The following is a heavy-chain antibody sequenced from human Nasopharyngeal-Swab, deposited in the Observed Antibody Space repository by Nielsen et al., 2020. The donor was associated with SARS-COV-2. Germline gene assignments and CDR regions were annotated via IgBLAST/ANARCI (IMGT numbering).Heavy chain of an antibody. V-gene: IGHV1-8*01. CDR2: MNPNSGNT. CDR3: ARGRIKKELWFGELLSYYYYGMDV. J-gene: IGHJ6*02. CDR1: GYTFTSYD. Sequence: ASVQVFCKASGYTFTSYDTNWVRQATGQGLEWWGWMNPNSGNTGYAQKFQGRVTMTRNTSISTAYMELSSLRSEDTAVYYCARGRIKKELWFGELLSYYYYGMDVWGQGTTVTVSS. D-gene: IGHD3-10*01.